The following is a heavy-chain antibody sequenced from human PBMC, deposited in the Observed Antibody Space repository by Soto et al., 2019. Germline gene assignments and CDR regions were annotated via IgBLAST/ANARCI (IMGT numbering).Heavy chain of an antibody. J-gene: IGHJ3*02. CDR1: GGSISSSSYY. CDR2: IYYSGNT. CDR3: ARGDNVVAFDI. D-gene: IGHD1-1*01. V-gene: IGHV4-39*07. Sequence: SETLSLTCTVSGGSISSSSYYWGWIRQPPGKGLEWIGSIYYSGNTYYTPSLKSRVTISVDTSKNQFSLKLSSVTAADTSVYYCARGDNVVAFDIWGQGTMVT.